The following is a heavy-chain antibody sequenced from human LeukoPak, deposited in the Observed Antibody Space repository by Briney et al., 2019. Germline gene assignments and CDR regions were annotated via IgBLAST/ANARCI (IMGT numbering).Heavy chain of an antibody. V-gene: IGHV1-2*02. Sequence: ASVKVSCKASGYTFTGYYMHWVRQAPGQGLEWMGWINPNSGGTNYAQKFQGRVTMTRDTSISTAYMELSSLRSEDTAVYYCARGLLTGTGDYYYYYMDVWGKGTTVTISS. CDR3: ARGLLTGTGDYYYYYMDV. CDR2: INPNSGGT. J-gene: IGHJ6*03. D-gene: IGHD3-9*01. CDR1: GYTFTGYY.